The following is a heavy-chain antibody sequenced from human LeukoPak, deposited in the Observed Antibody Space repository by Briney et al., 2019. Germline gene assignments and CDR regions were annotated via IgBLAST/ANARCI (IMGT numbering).Heavy chain of an antibody. CDR2: INPNSGDT. D-gene: IGHD6-6*01. V-gene: IGHV1-2*02. Sequence: ASVKVSCKASGYTFTGYYVHWVRQAPGQRLEWIGWINPNSGDTNYAQKFQGRVTMTRDTSISTAYMELSGLRSDDTAVYYCARGDLVRHYYYMDVWGKGTTVTVSS. CDR1: GYTFTGYY. CDR3: ARGDLVRHYYYMDV. J-gene: IGHJ6*03.